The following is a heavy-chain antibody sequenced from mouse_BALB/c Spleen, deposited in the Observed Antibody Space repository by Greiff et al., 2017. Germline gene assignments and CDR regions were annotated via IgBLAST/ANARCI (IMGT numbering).Heavy chain of an antibody. CDR3: ARGGVYYGNYAMDY. J-gene: IGHJ4*01. D-gene: IGHD2-1*01. V-gene: IGHV2-9*02. CDR1: GFSLTSYG. Sequence: VQLVESGPGLVAPSQSLSITCTVSGFSLTSYGVHWVRQPPGKGLEWLGVIWAGGGTNYNSALMSRLSISKDNSKSQVFLKMNSLQTGDTAMYYGARGGVYYGNYAMDYWGQGTSVTVSS. CDR2: IWAGGGT.